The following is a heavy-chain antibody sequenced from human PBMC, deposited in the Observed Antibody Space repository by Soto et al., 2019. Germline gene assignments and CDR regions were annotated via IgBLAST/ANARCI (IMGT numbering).Heavy chain of an antibody. J-gene: IGHJ4*02. V-gene: IGHV1-46*01. D-gene: IGHD6-13*01. CDR1: GYTFTSYY. CDR2: INPSGGST. CDR3: APTRGYSSSWYYFDY. Sequence: QVQLVQSGAEVKKPGASVKVSCKASGYTFTSYYMHWVRQAPGQGLEWMGIINPSGGSTSYAQKCQGRVTMTRDTSTSTVYMELSSLRSEDTAVYYCAPTRGYSSSWYYFDYWGQGTLVTVSS.